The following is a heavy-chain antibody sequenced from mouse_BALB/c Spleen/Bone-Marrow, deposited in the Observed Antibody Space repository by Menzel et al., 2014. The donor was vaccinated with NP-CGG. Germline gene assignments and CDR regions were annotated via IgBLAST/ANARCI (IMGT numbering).Heavy chain of an antibody. J-gene: IGHJ2*01. CDR1: GYTFTSYW. Sequence: QVQLKHSGAELARPGASVKLSCKASGYTFTSYWMQWVKQRPGQGLEWIGAIYPGDGDTRYTQKFKGKATLTADKSSSTAYMQLSSLASEDSAVYYCARGFPFDYWGQGTLSQSPQ. CDR2: IYPGDGDT. V-gene: IGHV1-87*01. CDR3: ARGFPFDY.